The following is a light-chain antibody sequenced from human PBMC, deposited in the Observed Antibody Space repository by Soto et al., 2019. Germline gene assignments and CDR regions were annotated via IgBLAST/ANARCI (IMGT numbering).Light chain of an antibody. V-gene: IGKV1-33*01. Sequence: DIQMTQSPSSVSASVGDRVTITCRASQDVSNWLAWYQQRPGRAPVLLIYDAANLATGVPPRFSGSGSGRDFTLTISSLQPEDIAAYYCQQYDRLPITFGQGTRLEIK. CDR3: QQYDRLPIT. J-gene: IGKJ5*01. CDR2: DAA. CDR1: QDVSNW.